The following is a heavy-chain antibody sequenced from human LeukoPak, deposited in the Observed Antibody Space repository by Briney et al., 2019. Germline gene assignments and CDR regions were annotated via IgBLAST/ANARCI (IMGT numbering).Heavy chain of an antibody. J-gene: IGHJ4*02. Sequence: GGSLRLSCAASGFTFSSYWMHWVRQAPGKGLVWVSRINSDGSNTSYADSVKGRFTISRDNAKNTLYLQMNSLRAEDTAVYYCARDPIENYYDSSGYYEVYFDYWGQGTLVTVSS. V-gene: IGHV3-74*01. CDR2: INSDGSNT. CDR1: GFTFSSYW. D-gene: IGHD3-22*01. CDR3: ARDPIENYYDSSGYYEVYFDY.